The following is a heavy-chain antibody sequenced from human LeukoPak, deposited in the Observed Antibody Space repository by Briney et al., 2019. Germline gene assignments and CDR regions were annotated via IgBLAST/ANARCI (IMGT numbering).Heavy chain of an antibody. CDR1: GFTFSSYS. D-gene: IGHD3-10*01. V-gene: IGHV3-21*04. CDR3: AKTYGSGSYYNSVGADRKLYFDY. Sequence: SGGSLRLSCAASGFTFSSYSMNWVRQAPGKGLEWVSSISSSSSYIYYADSVKGRFTISRDNSKNTLYLQMNSLRAEDTAVYYCAKTYGSGSYYNSVGADRKLYFDYWGQGTLVTVSS. CDR2: ISSSSSYI. J-gene: IGHJ4*02.